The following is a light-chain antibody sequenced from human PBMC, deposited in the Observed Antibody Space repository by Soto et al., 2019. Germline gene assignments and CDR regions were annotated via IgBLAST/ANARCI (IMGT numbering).Light chain of an antibody. Sequence: DIQMTQSPSTLSATAGDRVTITCRASQSISSWLAWYQHKPGKAPKLLIYDASNLDSGVPSRFSGSGSGTEFSLTISNLQPDDCATYYCQQYENYWTSGQGTRVEIK. J-gene: IGKJ1*01. V-gene: IGKV1-5*01. CDR3: QQYENYWT. CDR1: QSISSW. CDR2: DAS.